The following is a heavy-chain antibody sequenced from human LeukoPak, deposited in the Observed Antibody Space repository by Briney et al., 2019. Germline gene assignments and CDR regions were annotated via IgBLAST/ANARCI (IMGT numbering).Heavy chain of an antibody. CDR1: GYTFTSYY. Sequence: ASVKVSCKASGYTFTSYYIHWVRQAPGQGLEWMGIINPSGGSPSSAQKFQGRVTMTRDTSTSTVYMELSSLRSEDTAMYYYARVRDYGGNTDAFDIWGQGTMVTVSS. D-gene: IGHD4-23*01. CDR2: INPSGGSP. J-gene: IGHJ3*02. V-gene: IGHV1-46*01. CDR3: ARVRDYGGNTDAFDI.